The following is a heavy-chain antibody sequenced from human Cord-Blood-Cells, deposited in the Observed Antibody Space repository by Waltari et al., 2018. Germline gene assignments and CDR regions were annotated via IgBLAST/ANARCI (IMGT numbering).Heavy chain of an antibody. Sequence: EVQLVESGGGLVKPGGSLRLSCAASGFTFSSYSMNWVRQAPGKGLEWVSSISSSSSYIYYADSVKGRFTISRDNAENSLYLQMNSLRAEDTAVYYCARDGYSSSYYYYYYMDVWGKGTTVTVSS. D-gene: IGHD6-6*01. V-gene: IGHV3-21*01. J-gene: IGHJ6*03. CDR1: GFTFSSYS. CDR2: ISSSSSYI. CDR3: ARDGYSSSYYYYYYMDV.